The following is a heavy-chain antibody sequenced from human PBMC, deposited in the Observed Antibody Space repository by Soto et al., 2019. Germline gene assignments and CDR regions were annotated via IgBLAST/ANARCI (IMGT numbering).Heavy chain of an antibody. Sequence: PSETLSLTCTVSGGSISSGGYYWSWIRQHPGKGLEWIGYIYYSGSTYYNPSLKSRVTISVDTSKNQFSLKLSSVTAADTAVYYCARGYCSGGSCYSTPANWGQGTLVHRLL. J-gene: IGHJ4*02. V-gene: IGHV4-31*03. CDR2: IYYSGST. D-gene: IGHD2-15*01. CDR3: ARGYCSGGSCYSTPAN. CDR1: GGSISSGGYY.